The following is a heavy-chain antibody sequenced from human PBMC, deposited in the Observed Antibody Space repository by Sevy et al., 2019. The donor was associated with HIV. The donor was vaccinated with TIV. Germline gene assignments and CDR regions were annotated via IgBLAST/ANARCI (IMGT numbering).Heavy chain of an antibody. CDR3: ARDLPPSATTVAHFDC. J-gene: IGHJ4*02. Sequence: GGSLRLSCAASGFTFISFTMNWVRQAPGKGLEWVSYISNSGTTIYYSDSVKGRFTISRDNARNSLYLQMNSLRAEDTAVYYCARDLPPSATTVAHFDCWGQGTLVTVSS. CDR1: GFTFISFT. D-gene: IGHD4-17*01. CDR2: ISNSGTTI. V-gene: IGHV3-48*04.